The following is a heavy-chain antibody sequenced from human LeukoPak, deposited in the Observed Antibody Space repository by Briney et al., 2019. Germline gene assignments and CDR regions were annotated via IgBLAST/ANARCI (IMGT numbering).Heavy chain of an antibody. V-gene: IGHV3-74*01. D-gene: IGHD2-2*01. J-gene: IGHJ4*02. CDR1: GFTFSNYR. Sequence: GGSLRLSCAASGFTFSNYRMHWVRQAPGKGLVWVSRISSDESSTTYADSVKGRFTISRDNAKNTLYLKMNTLRAEGTAIYFCARGGFTGTSCPYFDYWGQGTLVTVSS. CDR3: ARGGFTGTSCPYFDY. CDR2: ISSDESST.